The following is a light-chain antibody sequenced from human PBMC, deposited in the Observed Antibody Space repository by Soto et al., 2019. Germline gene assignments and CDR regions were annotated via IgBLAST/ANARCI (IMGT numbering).Light chain of an antibody. Sequence: QSVLTQPPSSSGTPGQRVTISCSGSSSNIGNNLVSWYQQLPGAAPKLLIHTNNQRPSGVPDRCSGSKSGSSASLAISGLQSEDEADYCCATWDDSLSAYVFGSGTKVTVL. CDR2: TNN. CDR1: SSNIGNNL. J-gene: IGLJ1*01. V-gene: IGLV1-44*01. CDR3: ATWDDSLSAYV.